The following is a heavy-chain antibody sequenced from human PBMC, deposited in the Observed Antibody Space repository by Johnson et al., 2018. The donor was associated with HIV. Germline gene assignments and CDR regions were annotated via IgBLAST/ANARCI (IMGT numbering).Heavy chain of an antibody. CDR3: ARWGVVTPHAFDI. CDR1: GFTFSSYW. CDR2: IYSGGST. V-gene: IGHV3-66*02. D-gene: IGHD4-23*01. J-gene: IGHJ3*02. Sequence: EVQLVESGGGLVQPGGSLRLSCAASGFTFSSYWMHWVRQAPGKGLEWVSVIYSGGSTYYADSVKGRFTISRDNSKNTLYLQMNSLRAEDTAVYYCARWGVVTPHAFDIWGQGTMVTVSS.